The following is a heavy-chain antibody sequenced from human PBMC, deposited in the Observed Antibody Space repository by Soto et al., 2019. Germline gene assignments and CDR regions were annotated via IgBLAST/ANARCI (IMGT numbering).Heavy chain of an antibody. CDR3: AGDEGRRFSARTFDP. D-gene: IGHD3-3*01. CDR1: GFTFSNYE. V-gene: IGHV3-48*03. Sequence: DAQLVESGGGLVPPGGSLRLSCAASGFTFSNYEMYWVRQAPGKGLEWVSYMSSNAGTTYYADSVEGRFTISRDNAKNSLYLQMSSLRAEDTAVYYGAGDEGRRFSARTFDPWGQGTLVTVSS. J-gene: IGHJ5*02. CDR2: MSSNAGTT.